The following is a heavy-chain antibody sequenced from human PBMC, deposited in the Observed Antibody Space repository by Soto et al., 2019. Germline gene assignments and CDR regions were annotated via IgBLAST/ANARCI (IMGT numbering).Heavy chain of an antibody. D-gene: IGHD2-15*01. CDR2: ISGSGGTT. V-gene: IGHV3-23*01. J-gene: IGHJ3*02. Sequence: EVQMLESGGGLVQPGGSLTLSCPVSGFTFKNYAMSWVRQAPGKGLEWVSGISGSGGTTYYADSVKGRFTISRDNSKNTMHLQVNSLRAEDTVLYYCVRHITHPHGTFDIWGQGTMVSVSS. CDR3: VRHITHPHGTFDI. CDR1: GFTFKNYA.